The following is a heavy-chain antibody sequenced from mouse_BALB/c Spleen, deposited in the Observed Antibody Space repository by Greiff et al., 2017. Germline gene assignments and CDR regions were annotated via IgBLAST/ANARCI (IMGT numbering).Heavy chain of an antibody. J-gene: IGHJ3*01. CDR3: ASSYYGYDAWFAY. CDR2: ISSGSSTI. CDR1: GFTFSSFG. D-gene: IGHD2-9*01. Sequence: DVKLVESGGGLVQPGGSRKLSCAASGFTFSSFGMHWVRQAPGKGLEWVEYISSGSSTIYYADTVKGLFTISRDNPKNTLFLQMTSLRSEDTAMYYCASSYYGYDAWFAYWGQGTLVTVSA. V-gene: IGHV5-17*02.